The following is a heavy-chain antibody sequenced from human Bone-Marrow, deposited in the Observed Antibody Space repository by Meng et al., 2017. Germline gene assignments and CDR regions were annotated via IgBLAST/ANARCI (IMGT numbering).Heavy chain of an antibody. J-gene: IGHJ6*02. Sequence: ASVKVSCKASGYTFTGYYMHWVRQAPGQGLEWMGRINPNSGGTNYAQKFQGRVTMTRDTSISTAYMELSRLRSEDTAVYYCARTRPAMATILLYYYGMDVWGQGTTVTVSS. V-gene: IGHV1-2*06. CDR3: ARTRPAMATILLYYYGMDV. D-gene: IGHD5-24*01. CDR2: INPNSGGT. CDR1: GYTFTGYY.